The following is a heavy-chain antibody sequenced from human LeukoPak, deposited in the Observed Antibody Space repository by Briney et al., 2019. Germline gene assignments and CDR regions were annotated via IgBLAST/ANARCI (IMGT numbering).Heavy chain of an antibody. J-gene: IGHJ6*03. Sequence: GGSLRLSCAASGFTFSDSTIHWVRLASGIRPEWVGRIKTIADSYATVYGASVKGRFTISRDDSNSTAFLQMNSLKTEDTAVYYCTTETGKWLRFLARESRYNYYYYMDVWGKGTTVTISS. CDR1: GFTFSDST. V-gene: IGHV3-73*01. D-gene: IGHD5-12*01. CDR3: TTETGKWLRFLARESRYNYYYYMDV. CDR2: IKTIADSYAT.